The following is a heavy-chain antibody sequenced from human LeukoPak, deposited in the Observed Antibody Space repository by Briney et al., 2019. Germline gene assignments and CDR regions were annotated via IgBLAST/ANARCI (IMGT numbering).Heavy chain of an antibody. CDR2: MNPNSGNT. CDR1: GYTFTNYD. V-gene: IGHV1-8*03. CDR3: ARVRSIGYGGYEGDAFDI. D-gene: IGHD5-12*01. J-gene: IGHJ3*02. Sequence: GASVKVSCKASGYTFTNYDINWVRQATGQGLEWMGWMNPNSGNTGYAQKFHGRVTITRNTSISTAYMGLSSLRSEDTAVYYCARVRSIGYGGYEGDAFDIWGLGTMVTVS.